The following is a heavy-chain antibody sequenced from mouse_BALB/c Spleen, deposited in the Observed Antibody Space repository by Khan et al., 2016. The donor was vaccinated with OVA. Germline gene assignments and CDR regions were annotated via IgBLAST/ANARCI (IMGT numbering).Heavy chain of an antibody. J-gene: IGHJ3*01. CDR2: ISIVVDYT. V-gene: IGHV5-6*01. CDR1: EFPFSSYG. CDR3: ASHLTGSFAY. Sequence: EVELVGFGGTLLKPEGSLKLSFAPPEFPFSSYGWSWVRRTPNKRRDWVPPISIVVDYTYYPDSVKGRFTISRDNAKNTLYLQMSSLKSEDTAMYYCASHLTGSFAYWGQGTLVTVSA. D-gene: IGHD4-1*01.